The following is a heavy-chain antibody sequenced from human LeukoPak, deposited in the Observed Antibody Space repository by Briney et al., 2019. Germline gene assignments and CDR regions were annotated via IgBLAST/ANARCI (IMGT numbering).Heavy chain of an antibody. V-gene: IGHV1-2*02. Sequence: ASVKVSCKASGYTFTGYYMHWVRQAPGQGLEWMGWINPNSGGTNYAQKFQGRVTMTRDTSISTAYMELSRLRSDDTAVYYCARSPSRDSSSLLWVRFDPWGQGTLVTVSS. J-gene: IGHJ5*02. CDR1: GYTFTGYY. CDR3: ARSPSRDSSSLLWVRFDP. CDR2: INPNSGGT. D-gene: IGHD6-6*01.